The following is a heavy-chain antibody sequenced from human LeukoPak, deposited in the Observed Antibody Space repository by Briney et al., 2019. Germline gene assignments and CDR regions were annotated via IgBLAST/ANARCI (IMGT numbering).Heavy chain of an antibody. D-gene: IGHD5-18*01. CDR2: IYYSGST. J-gene: IGHJ4*02. V-gene: IGHV4-31*03. Sequence: SETLSLTCTVSGGSISSGGYYWSWIRQHPGKGLEWIGYIYYSGSTYYNPSLKSRVTISVDTSKNQFSLKLSSVTAADTAVYYCARETAMVLRYFDYWGQGTLVTVSS. CDR1: GGSISSGGYY. CDR3: ARETAMVLRYFDY.